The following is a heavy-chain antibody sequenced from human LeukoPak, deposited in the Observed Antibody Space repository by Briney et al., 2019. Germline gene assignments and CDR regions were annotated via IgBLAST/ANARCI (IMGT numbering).Heavy chain of an antibody. D-gene: IGHD5-18*01. CDR1: GGSISTSNYY. V-gene: IGHV4-39*07. Sequence: KRSETLSLTCTVSGGSISTSNYYWAWIRQPPGKGLEWIGNIFYSGSTYYSPSLKSRVTISLDTSKNQFSLKLSSVTAADTAVYYCASSRYSYADYWGQGTLVTVSS. J-gene: IGHJ4*02. CDR2: IFYSGST. CDR3: ASSRYSYADY.